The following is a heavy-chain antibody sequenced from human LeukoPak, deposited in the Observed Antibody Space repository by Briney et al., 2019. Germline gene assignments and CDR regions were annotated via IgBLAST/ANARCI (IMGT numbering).Heavy chain of an antibody. V-gene: IGHV1-2*02. CDR3: ARDLATVDGIAWYYFEN. Sequence: EASVKVSCKASGYTFTDHYIHWVRQAPGQGFEWMGWINPNTGGTDYAQKFQDRIAISTYTYITTVYMELSRLNSDDTALYYCARDLATVDGIAWYYFENWGQGTLVTVS. CDR2: INPNTGGT. J-gene: IGHJ4*02. D-gene: IGHD5-24*01. CDR1: GYTFTDHY.